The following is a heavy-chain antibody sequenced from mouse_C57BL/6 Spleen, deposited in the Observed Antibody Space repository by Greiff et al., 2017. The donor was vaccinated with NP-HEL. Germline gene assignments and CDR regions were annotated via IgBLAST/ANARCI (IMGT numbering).Heavy chain of an antibody. CDR3: ARGGGGYEAY. V-gene: IGHV1-52*01. CDR2: IDPSDSET. J-gene: IGHJ3*01. D-gene: IGHD2-2*01. Sequence: QVQLQQPGAELVKPGASVKLSCKASGYTFTSYWMHWVKQRPGRGLEWIGNIDPSDSETHYNQKFKDKATLTVDKSSSTAYMQLSSLTSEDSAVYYCARGGGGYEAYWGQGTLVTVSA. CDR1: GYTFTSYW.